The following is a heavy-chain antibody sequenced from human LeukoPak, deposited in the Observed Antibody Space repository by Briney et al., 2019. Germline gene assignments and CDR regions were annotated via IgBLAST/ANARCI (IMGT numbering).Heavy chain of an antibody. V-gene: IGHV5-51*01. D-gene: IGHD3-22*01. CDR1: GYSFTSYW. Sequence: GASVKISCKGSGYSFTSYWIGWVRQMPGKGLEWMGIIYPGDSDTRYSPSFQGQVTISADKSISTAYLQWSSLKASDTAMYYCARLHDDSSGKNDYWGQGTLVTVSS. CDR2: IYPGDSDT. CDR3: ARLHDDSSGKNDY. J-gene: IGHJ4*02.